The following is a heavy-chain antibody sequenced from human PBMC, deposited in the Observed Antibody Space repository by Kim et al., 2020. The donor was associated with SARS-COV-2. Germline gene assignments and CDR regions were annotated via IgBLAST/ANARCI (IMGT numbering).Heavy chain of an antibody. J-gene: IGHJ6*02. D-gene: IGHD2-2*01. Sequence: ASVKVSCKASGYTFTGYYMHWVRQAPGQGLEWMGWINPNSGGTNYAQKFQGWVTMTRDTSISTAYMELSRLRSDDTAVYYCAREALGYCSSTSCYDAGYGMDVWGQGTTVTVSS. CDR1: GYTFTGYY. V-gene: IGHV1-2*04. CDR3: AREALGYCSSTSCYDAGYGMDV. CDR2: INPNSGGT.